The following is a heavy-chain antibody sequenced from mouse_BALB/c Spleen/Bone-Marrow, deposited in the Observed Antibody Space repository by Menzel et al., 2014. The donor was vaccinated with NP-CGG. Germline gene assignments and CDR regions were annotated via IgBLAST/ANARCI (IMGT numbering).Heavy chain of an antibody. CDR2: INPYNDGT. Sequence: EVKVVESGPELVKPGASVKMSCKASGYTFTSYIMHWVKQKPGQGLECIGYINPYNDGTKYNEKFKGKATLTSDKSSSTAYMELSSLTSEDSAVYYCARRWLPYAMDYWGQGTSVTVSS. D-gene: IGHD2-3*01. CDR3: ARRWLPYAMDY. CDR1: GYTFTSYI. J-gene: IGHJ4*01. V-gene: IGHV1-14*01.